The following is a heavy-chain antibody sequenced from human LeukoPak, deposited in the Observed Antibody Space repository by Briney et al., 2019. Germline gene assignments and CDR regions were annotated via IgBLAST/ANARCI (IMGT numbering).Heavy chain of an antibody. CDR3: ASAGDYYDSSGYYDPYYFDY. CDR2: SGTVGDT. J-gene: IGHJ4*02. D-gene: IGHD3-22*01. Sequence: GGSLRLSCAASGFSFSNYDMLWVRQITGKGLEWVSTSGTVGDTYYPDSMRGRFTTSRENAKNSLYLQMNSLRAEDTAVYYCASAGDYYDSSGYYDPYYFDYWGQGTLVTVSS. V-gene: IGHV3-13*01. CDR1: GFSFSNYD.